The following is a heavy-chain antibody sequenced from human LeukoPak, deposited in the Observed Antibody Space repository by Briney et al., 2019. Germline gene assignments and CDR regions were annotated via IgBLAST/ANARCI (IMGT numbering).Heavy chain of an antibody. V-gene: IGHV4-34*01. CDR3: ARCPDSSSWSKDSNWFDP. Sequence: SETLSLTCAVYGGSFSGYYWSWIRHPPGKRLEWISEINLSGSTNYNPSLKSRVTISVDTSKNQFSLKLSSVTAADTAVYYCARCPDSSSWSKDSNWFDPWGQGTLVTVSS. D-gene: IGHD6-13*01. CDR2: INLSGST. CDR1: GGSFSGYY. J-gene: IGHJ5*02.